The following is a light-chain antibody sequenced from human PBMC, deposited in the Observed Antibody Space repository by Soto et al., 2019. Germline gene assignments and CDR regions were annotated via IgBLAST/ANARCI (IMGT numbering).Light chain of an antibody. V-gene: IGKV3-20*01. J-gene: IGKJ1*01. Sequence: VLTLSTCTLSLSPGERATLSCRSSQTLSNSFIAWYQQKPGQAPRLLIYDTSSRATGIPDRFSGSGSGTDVTLTISRLEPEDFAVYYCQQYGSSPWTFGQGTKVDIK. CDR1: QTLSNSF. CDR2: DTS. CDR3: QQYGSSPWT.